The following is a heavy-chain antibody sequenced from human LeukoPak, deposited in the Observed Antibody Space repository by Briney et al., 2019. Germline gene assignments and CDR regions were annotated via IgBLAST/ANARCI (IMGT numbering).Heavy chain of an antibody. CDR1: GYSISSGYQ. V-gene: IGHV4-38-2*02. D-gene: IGHD2-2*01. J-gene: IGHJ5*02. CDR2: VYHSGSA. Sequence: PSETLSVTCAVSGYSISSGYQWAWIRQSPGKGLEWIGSVYHSGSAHYNPSLKSRVTVSVETSKNQFSLKMYSVTAADTAVYYCARDPRWLTPDCTSTSCYETYFDPWGQGTLVTVSS. CDR3: ARDPRWLTPDCTSTSCYETYFDP.